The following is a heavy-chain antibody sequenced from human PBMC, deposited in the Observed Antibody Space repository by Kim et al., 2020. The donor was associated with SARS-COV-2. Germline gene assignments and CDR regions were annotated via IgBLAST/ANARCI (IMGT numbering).Heavy chain of an antibody. CDR2: INAGNGNT. V-gene: IGHV1-3*01. J-gene: IGHJ3*01. D-gene: IGHD5-12*01. Sequence: ASVKVSCKASGYTFTTYAIHWVRQAPGQRLEWMGWINAGNGNTKYSPKFQGRVTITRDSFASTAYMELSRLRSEDTAVYYCVRPRYSGYVDDAFDVWGQGTLVTVSS. CDR3: VRPRYSGYVDDAFDV. CDR1: GYTFTTYA.